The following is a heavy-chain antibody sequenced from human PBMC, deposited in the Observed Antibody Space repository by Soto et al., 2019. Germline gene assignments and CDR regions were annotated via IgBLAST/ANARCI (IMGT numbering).Heavy chain of an antibody. J-gene: IGHJ5*02. CDR1: GYTFSNYG. V-gene: IGHV1-3*01. Sequence: ASVKVSCKASGYTFSNYGIHWVRQAPGQRLEWMGWINAGNGNTKYSQKFQGRVTITADESTSTAYMELSSLRSEDTAVYYCARMGYGGMGLPGWENNWFDPWGQGTLVTVSS. CDR2: INAGNGNT. D-gene: IGHD4-17*01. CDR3: ARMGYGGMGLPGWENNWFDP.